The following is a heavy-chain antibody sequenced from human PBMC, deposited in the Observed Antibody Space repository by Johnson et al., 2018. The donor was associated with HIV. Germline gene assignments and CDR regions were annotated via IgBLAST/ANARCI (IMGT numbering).Heavy chain of an antibody. D-gene: IGHD6-6*01. CDR3: ARDLDSSSSEDAFDI. CDR1: EFIFSSYS. Sequence: QVQLVESGGGVVQPGRSLRLSCAASEFIFSSYSMHWVRQAPGKGLEWVAVISYDGHNEYYADSVEGRFTVSRDNTKNTLYLQMNSLRAEDTALYYCARDLDSSSSEDAFDIWGQGTMVTVSS. J-gene: IGHJ3*02. CDR2: ISYDGHNE. V-gene: IGHV3-30*04.